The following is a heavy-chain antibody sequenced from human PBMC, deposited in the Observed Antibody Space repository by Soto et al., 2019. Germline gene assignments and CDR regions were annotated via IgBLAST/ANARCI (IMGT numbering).Heavy chain of an antibody. J-gene: IGHJ4*02. CDR1: GYTFTGYY. V-gene: IGHV1-2*02. CDR3: ARGGPYGPSPFDY. CDR2: INPNSGGT. D-gene: IGHD3-10*01. Sequence: ASVNGYCKAPGYTFTGYYMDWVRKDPGQGLGWMGWINPNSGGTNYAQKFQGRVTMTRDTSISTAYMELSRLRSDDTAVYYCARGGPYGPSPFDYWGQGTLVTVSS.